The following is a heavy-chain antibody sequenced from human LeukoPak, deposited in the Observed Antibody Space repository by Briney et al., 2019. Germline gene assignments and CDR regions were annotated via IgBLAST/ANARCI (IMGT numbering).Heavy chain of an antibody. Sequence: PGRSLRLSCAASGFTFSSYSMNWVRQAPGKGLEWVSSISTSSSYIYYADSVKGRFTISRDNAKNSLYLQMNSLRAEDTAVYYCARAIFSSGWYLVDYWGQGTLVTVSS. CDR3: ARAIFSSGWYLVDY. D-gene: IGHD6-19*01. J-gene: IGHJ4*02. CDR1: GFTFSSYS. CDR2: ISTSSSYI. V-gene: IGHV3-21*01.